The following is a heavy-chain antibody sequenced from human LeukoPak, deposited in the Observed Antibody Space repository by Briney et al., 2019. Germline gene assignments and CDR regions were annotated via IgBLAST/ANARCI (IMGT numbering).Heavy chain of an antibody. D-gene: IGHD6-19*01. V-gene: IGHV1-69*13. CDR3: ARYYSGWYYFDY. CDR2: IIPIFGTA. CDR1: GGTFSNHA. Sequence: SSVKVSCKASGGTFSNHAISWVRQAPGQGLEWMGGIIPIFGTANYAQKFQGRVTITADESTSTAYMELSSLRSEDTAVYYCARYYSGWYYFDYWGQGTLVTVSS. J-gene: IGHJ4*02.